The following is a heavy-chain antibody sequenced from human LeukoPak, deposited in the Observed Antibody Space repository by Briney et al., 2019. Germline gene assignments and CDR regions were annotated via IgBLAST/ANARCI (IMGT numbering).Heavy chain of an antibody. CDR1: GGTFSSYA. CDR2: IIPIFGTA. D-gene: IGHD1-14*01. Sequence: SVKVSCKASGGTFSSYAISWVRQAPGQGLEWMGGIIPIFGTANYAQKFQGRVTITADESTSTAYMELSSLRSEDTAVYYCARESLSTGNSTETWGQGTLVTVSS. V-gene: IGHV1-69*13. J-gene: IGHJ4*02. CDR3: ARESLSTGNSTET.